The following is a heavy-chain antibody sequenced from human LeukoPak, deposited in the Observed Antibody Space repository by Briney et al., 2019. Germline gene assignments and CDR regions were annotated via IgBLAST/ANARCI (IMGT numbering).Heavy chain of an antibody. Sequence: SETLSLTCTVSGGFISSYYWSWIRQPPGKGLEWIGYIYYSGSTNYNPSLKSRVTISVDTSKNQFSLKLSSVTAADTAVYYCAREGGHFDYWGQGTLVTVSS. CDR2: IYYSGST. CDR1: GGFISSYY. V-gene: IGHV4-59*01. J-gene: IGHJ4*02. CDR3: AREGGHFDY. D-gene: IGHD3-16*01.